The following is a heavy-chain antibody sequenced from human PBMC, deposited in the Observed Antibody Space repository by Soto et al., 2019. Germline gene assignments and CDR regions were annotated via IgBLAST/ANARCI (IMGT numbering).Heavy chain of an antibody. Sequence: DVQLLESGGGLVQPEGSVRLSCAASGFTVSSYAMGWFRQGPGKGLEWVAVVSIGGSTHYADSVRGRFTISRDNSKNTLSLQMNSLTAEDTAVYFCAKRRGAGGHFDYWGQGALVTVAS. V-gene: IGHV3-23*01. D-gene: IGHD2-15*01. CDR1: GFTVSSYA. CDR2: VSIGGST. CDR3: AKRRGAGGHFDY. J-gene: IGHJ4*02.